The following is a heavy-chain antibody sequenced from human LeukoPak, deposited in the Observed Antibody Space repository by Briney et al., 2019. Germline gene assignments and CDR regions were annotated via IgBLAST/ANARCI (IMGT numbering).Heavy chain of an antibody. V-gene: IGHV4-4*07. Sequence: SETLSLTCTVSGGSISSYFWNWIRQPAGKGLEWIGKIYGGGSTTYNPSPNYNPSLKSRVTMSVDTSNNEFSLSLTSVIAADTAVYYCARDLGWGSPVAYWGQGILVTVSS. J-gene: IGHJ4*02. D-gene: IGHD3-16*01. CDR3: ARDLGWGSPVAY. CDR1: GGSISSYF. CDR2: IYGGGSTTYNPSP.